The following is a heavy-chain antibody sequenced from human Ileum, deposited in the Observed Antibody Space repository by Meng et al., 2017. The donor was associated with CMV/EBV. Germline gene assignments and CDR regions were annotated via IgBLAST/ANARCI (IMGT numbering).Heavy chain of an antibody. J-gene: IGHJ4*02. CDR3: AHRLWWSFDF. Sequence: SGPTLVKPTQTLTLTCTFSGFLFSTSGVGVGWIRQPPGKALEWLVVIYWNDDKRYSPSLKSRLTITKDTSKNQAVLTMTDMDPVDTATYYCAHRLWWSFDFWGQGTLVTVSS. D-gene: IGHD2-21*01. V-gene: IGHV2-5*01. CDR1: GFLFSTSGVG. CDR2: IYWNDDK.